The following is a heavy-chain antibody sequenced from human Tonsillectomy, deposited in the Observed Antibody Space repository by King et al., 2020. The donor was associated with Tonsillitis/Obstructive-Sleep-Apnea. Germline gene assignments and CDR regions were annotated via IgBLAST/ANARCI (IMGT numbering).Heavy chain of an antibody. CDR1: GYTFTSYR. Sequence: VQLVESGAEVKKPGASVKVSCKASGYTFTSYRITWVRQAPGQGLEWMGWISNYNGNTKYAQKFQGRVTMTTDTSTSTAYMELRSLRSDDTAVYYCAREVAPAVVDYWGQGTLVTVSS. J-gene: IGHJ4*02. CDR3: AREVAPAVVDY. CDR2: ISNYNGNT. V-gene: IGHV1-18*01.